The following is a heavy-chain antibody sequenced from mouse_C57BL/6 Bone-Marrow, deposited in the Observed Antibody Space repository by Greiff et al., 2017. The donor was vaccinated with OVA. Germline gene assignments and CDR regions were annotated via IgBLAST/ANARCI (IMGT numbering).Heavy chain of an antibody. CDR1: GFTFSSYG. V-gene: IGHV5-6*02. Sequence: EVKLVESGGDLVKPGGSLKLSCAASGFTFSSYGMSWVRQTPDKRLEWVATISSGGSYTYYPDSVKGRFTISRDNAKNTLYLQMSSLKSEDTAMYYGARGGFYYGNYGWYFDVWGTGTTVTVSS. CDR3: ARGGFYYGNYGWYFDV. J-gene: IGHJ1*03. D-gene: IGHD2-1*01. CDR2: ISSGGSYT.